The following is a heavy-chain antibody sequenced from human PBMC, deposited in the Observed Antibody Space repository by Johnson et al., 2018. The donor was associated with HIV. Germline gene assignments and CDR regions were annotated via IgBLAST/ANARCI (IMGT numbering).Heavy chain of an antibody. Sequence: QMQLVESGGDLVQPGGSLRVSCLASGFVFSDSHMSWIRQAPGKGLEWISYISSGGSSIYYADSVRGRFTISRDNAKKSLFLQLSRLRAGDTGVYYCAKETRDSRSAFDIWGQGTMVTVSS. J-gene: IGHJ3*02. CDR3: AKETRDSRSAFDI. CDR2: ISSGGSSI. D-gene: IGHD3-22*01. CDR1: GFVFSDSH. V-gene: IGHV3-11*04.